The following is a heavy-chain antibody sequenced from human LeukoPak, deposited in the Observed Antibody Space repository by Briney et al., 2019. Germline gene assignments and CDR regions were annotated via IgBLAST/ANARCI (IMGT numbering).Heavy chain of an antibody. J-gene: IGHJ6*04. CDR3: AELGITMIGGV. CDR2: ISGSGGST. Sequence: PGGSLRLSCAASGFTFSSYAMSWVRQAPGKGLESVSIISGSGGSTYYADSVKGRFTISRDNAKNSLYLQMNSLRAEDTAVYYCAELGITMIGGVWGKGTTVTISS. V-gene: IGHV3-23*01. D-gene: IGHD3-10*02. CDR1: GFTFSSYA.